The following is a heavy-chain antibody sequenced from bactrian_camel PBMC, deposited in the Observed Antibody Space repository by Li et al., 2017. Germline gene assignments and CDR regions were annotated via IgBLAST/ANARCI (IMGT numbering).Heavy chain of an antibody. CDR3: AADELVTRLKGLQTCDPNHYHYPD. D-gene: IGHD2*01. CDR1: GCSMKTYC. Sequence: HVQLVESGGGSVQAGGSLTLSCAASGCSMKTYCMGWFRLAPGKEREGVATIMAGGANSFYSDSVEGRFTISRDNANDTIYLQMNDLKSEDTAMYYCAADELVTRLKGLQTCDPNHYHYPDWGQGTQVTVS. J-gene: IGHJ4*01. V-gene: IGHV3S1*01. CDR2: IMAGGANS.